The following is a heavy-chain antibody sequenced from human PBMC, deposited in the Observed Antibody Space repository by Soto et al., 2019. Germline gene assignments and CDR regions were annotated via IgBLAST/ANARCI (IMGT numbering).Heavy chain of an antibody. D-gene: IGHD5-18*01. CDR2: MSPTDGKT. V-gene: IGHV1-8*01. CDR3: ARGVTAGVDY. Sequence: QVQLVQSGAEVREPGASVRVSCKASGYTFTSLHINWVRQATGQGLEWMGWMSPTDGKTGYAEKFQGRITMTRDTSISTAYMELSGLRSEDTAVYFCARGVTAGVDYWGQGTLVTVSS. CDR1: GYTFTSLH. J-gene: IGHJ4*02.